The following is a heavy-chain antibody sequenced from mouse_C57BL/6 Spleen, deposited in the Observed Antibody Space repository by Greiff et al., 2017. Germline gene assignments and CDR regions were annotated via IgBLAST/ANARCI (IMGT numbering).Heavy chain of an antibody. Sequence: DVQLQESGPGLVKPSQSLSLTCSVTGYSITSGYYWNWIRQFPGNKLEWMGYISYDGSNNYNPSLKNRISITRDTSKNQFFLKLNSVTTEDTATYYCARGDGNYGGWFAYWGQGTLVTVSA. CDR1: GYSITSGYY. D-gene: IGHD2-1*01. J-gene: IGHJ3*01. V-gene: IGHV3-6*01. CDR3: ARGDGNYGGWFAY. CDR2: ISYDGSN.